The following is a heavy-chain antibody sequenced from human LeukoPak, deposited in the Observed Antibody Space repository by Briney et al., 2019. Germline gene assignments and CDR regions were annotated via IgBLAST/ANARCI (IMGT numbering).Heavy chain of an antibody. CDR1: GGSISSNNW. J-gene: IGHJ3*02. Sequence: KASGTLSLTCAVSGGSISSNNWWSWVHQPPGKGLEWIGEIYHSGSANYNPSLKSRVTISVDTSRNQFSLKLNSVTAADTAVYYCAKSNGYGLIDIWGQGTMVTVSS. D-gene: IGHD3-22*01. CDR3: AKSNGYGLIDI. V-gene: IGHV4-4*02. CDR2: IYHSGSA.